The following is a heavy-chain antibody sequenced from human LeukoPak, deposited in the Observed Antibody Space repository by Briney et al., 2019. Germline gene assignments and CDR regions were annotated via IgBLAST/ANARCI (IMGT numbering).Heavy chain of an antibody. D-gene: IGHD2-15*01. J-gene: IGHJ1*01. CDR1: GFTFGDYA. CDR3: TRDGLGYCSGGSCGSAEYLQH. CDR2: IRSKAYGGTT. V-gene: IGHV3-49*03. Sequence: GRSLRLSCTASGFTFGDYAMSWFRQAPGKGLEWVGFIRSKAYGGTTEYAASVKGRFTISRDDSKSIAYLQMNSLKTEDTAVYYCTRDGLGYCSGGSCGSAEYLQHWGQGTLVTVSS.